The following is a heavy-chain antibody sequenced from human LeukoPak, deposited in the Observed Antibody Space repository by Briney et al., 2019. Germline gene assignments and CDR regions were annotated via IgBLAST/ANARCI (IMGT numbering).Heavy chain of an antibody. CDR2: IWYDVSNK. CDR1: GFTFSNYG. V-gene: IGHV3-33*06. Sequence: WGSLRLSCAASGFTFSNYGMHWVRQAPGKGLEWVALIWYDVSNKYYADSVKGRFTISRDNSKNTLYMQMNSLRDEDTAVYYCAKTLTVMVGFSPDYWGQGTLVTVSS. D-gene: IGHD5-18*01. CDR3: AKTLTVMVGFSPDY. J-gene: IGHJ4*02.